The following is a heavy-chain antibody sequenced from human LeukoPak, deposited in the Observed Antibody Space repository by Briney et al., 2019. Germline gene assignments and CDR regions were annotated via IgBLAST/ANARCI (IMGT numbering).Heavy chain of an antibody. CDR3: ARGGPPSIAAPGGRICDF. CDR2: INPSSGGT. J-gene: IGHJ4*02. Sequence: ASVKVSCKASGYTFINYYLHWVRQAPGQGLEWMGIINPSSGGTSYAQKFQGRVTMTRDTSTSTVYMQLSNLRSEDTAIYYCARGGPPSIAAPGGRICDFWGQGTLLTVSS. D-gene: IGHD6-6*01. V-gene: IGHV1-46*01. CDR1: GYTFINYY.